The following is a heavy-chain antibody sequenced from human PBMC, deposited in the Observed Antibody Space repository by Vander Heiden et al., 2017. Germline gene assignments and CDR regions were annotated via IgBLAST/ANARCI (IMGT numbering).Heavy chain of an antibody. CDR2: IWYDESNK. CDR3: ARDHSTGIAGAGTLEESDY. D-gene: IGHD6-19*01. Sequence: QVQLVESGGGVVQPGRSLRLSCAASGFTFSSYGMHWVRQAPGKGLEWVAVIWYDESNKYYADSVKGRFTISRDNSKNTLYLQMNSLRAEDTAVYYCARDHSTGIAGAGTLEESDYWGQGTLVTVSS. CDR1: GFTFSSYG. J-gene: IGHJ4*02. V-gene: IGHV3-33*01.